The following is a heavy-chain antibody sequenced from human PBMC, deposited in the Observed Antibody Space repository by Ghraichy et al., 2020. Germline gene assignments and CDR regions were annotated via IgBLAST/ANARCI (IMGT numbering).Heavy chain of an antibody. D-gene: IGHD6-6*01. V-gene: IGHV3-72*01. CDR3: TAARIGY. CDR2: TGNKANSYTT. Sequence: LTCAASGFTFSDHYMDWVRQAPGKGLEWVGRTGNKANSYTTEYAASVKGRFTISRDDSKNSLYLQMNSLKTEDTAVYYCTAARIGYWGQGTLVTVSS. CDR1: GFTFSDHY. J-gene: IGHJ4*02.